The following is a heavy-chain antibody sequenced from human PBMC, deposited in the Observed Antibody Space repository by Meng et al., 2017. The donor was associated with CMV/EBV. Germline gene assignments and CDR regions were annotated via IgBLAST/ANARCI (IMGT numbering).Heavy chain of an antibody. Sequence: QVQLQQWGAGLFKPSGTLSLTCAGYGGSFSGYYWSWIRQPPGKGLEWIGEINHSGSTNYNPSLKSRVTISVDTSKNQFSLKLSSVTAADTAVYYCARGGNWFDPWGQGTLVTVSS. CDR3: ARGGNWFDP. CDR2: INHSGST. V-gene: IGHV4-34*01. J-gene: IGHJ5*02. CDR1: GGSFSGYY.